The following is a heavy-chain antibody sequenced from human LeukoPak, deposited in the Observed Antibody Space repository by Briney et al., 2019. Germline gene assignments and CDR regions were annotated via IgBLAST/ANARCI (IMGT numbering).Heavy chain of an antibody. CDR1: GFTFTAFS. CDR2: ISYDGSNK. CDR3: ARPFLAGGYYMDV. V-gene: IGHV3-30*04. J-gene: IGHJ6*03. D-gene: IGHD2/OR15-2a*01. Sequence: PGGSLRLSCAASGFTFTAFSIHWVRQPPGKGLEWVALISYDGSNKYYADSVKGRFTISRDNSKNTLFLQMNSLRADDTAVYYCARPFLAGGYYMDVWGKGTTVSVSS.